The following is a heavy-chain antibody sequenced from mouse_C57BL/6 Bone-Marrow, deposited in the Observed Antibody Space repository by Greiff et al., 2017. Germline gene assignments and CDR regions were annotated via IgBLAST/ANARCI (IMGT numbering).Heavy chain of an antibody. CDR2: IDPENGDT. CDR1: GFNIKDDY. V-gene: IGHV14-4*01. Sequence: EVQLQQSGAELVRPGASVKLSCTASGFNIKDDYMHWVKQRPEQGLEWIGWIDPENGDTEYASKFQGKATITADTSSTTAYLQLSSLTSEDTAVYCCTQARITTVVATSEYVYFRGEGGTLSVSS. CDR3: TQARITTVVATSEYVYF. J-gene: IGHJ2*01. D-gene: IGHD1-1*01.